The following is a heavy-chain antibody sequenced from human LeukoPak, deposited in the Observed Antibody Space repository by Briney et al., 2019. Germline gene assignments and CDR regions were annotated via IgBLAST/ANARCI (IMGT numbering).Heavy chain of an antibody. CDR1: GYTFTGYY. V-gene: IGHV1-2*02. D-gene: IGHD1-26*01. CDR3: ARSARYSGSYFGAFDI. CDR2: INPNSGGT. Sequence: GASVKVFCKASGYTFTGYYMHWVRQAPGQGLEWMGWINPNSGGTNYAQKFQGRVTMTRDTSISTAYMELNRLRSDDTAVYYCARSARYSGSYFGAFDIWGQGTIVTVSS. J-gene: IGHJ3*02.